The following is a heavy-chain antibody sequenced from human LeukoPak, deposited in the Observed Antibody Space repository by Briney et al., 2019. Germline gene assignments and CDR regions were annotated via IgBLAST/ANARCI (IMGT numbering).Heavy chain of an antibody. Sequence: GGSLRLSCAASGFTFSSYGMHWVRQAPGKGLEWVSDIDSGSNNIHYADSVKGRFTISRDDAKNSLYLQMDSLRAEDTAVYYCACLTTADAFDIWGQGTMVTVSS. CDR2: IDSGSNNI. V-gene: IGHV3-48*01. J-gene: IGHJ3*02. CDR3: ACLTTADAFDI. CDR1: GFTFSSYG. D-gene: IGHD3-22*01.